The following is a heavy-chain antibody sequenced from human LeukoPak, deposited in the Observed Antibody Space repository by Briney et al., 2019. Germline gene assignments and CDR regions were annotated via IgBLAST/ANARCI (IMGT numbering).Heavy chain of an antibody. V-gene: IGHV4-39*01. CDR3: ASVRRGFGESSKYYAYYYMGV. D-gene: IGHD3-10*01. J-gene: IGHJ6*03. Sequence: SETLSLTCTVSGGSISSSSYYWGWIRQPPGKGLEWIGSIYYSGSTYYNPSLKSRVTISVDTSKNQFSLKLSSVTAADTAVYYCASVRRGFGESSKYYAYYYMGVWDKGTTVTISS. CDR2: IYYSGST. CDR1: GGSISSSSYY.